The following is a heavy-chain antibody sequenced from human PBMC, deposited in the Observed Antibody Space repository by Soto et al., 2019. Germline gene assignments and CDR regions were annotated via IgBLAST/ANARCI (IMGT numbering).Heavy chain of an antibody. CDR2: ISGSGGGI. CDR3: AKASPYDFWSGSTPEYGMDV. Sequence: WGSLRLSCAASGSTFSSYAMSWVRQAPGKGLEWVSAISGSGGGIYYADSVKGRFTISRYNAKNTLYLQMNSLRVQDPAVYYCAKASPYDFWSGSTPEYGMDVWGQGTTVTVSS. D-gene: IGHD3-3*01. J-gene: IGHJ6*02. V-gene: IGHV3-23*01. CDR1: GSTFSSYA.